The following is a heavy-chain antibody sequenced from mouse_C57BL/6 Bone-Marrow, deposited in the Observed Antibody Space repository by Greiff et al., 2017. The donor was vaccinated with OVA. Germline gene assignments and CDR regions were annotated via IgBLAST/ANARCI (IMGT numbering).Heavy chain of an antibody. CDR2: INPNNGGT. V-gene: IGHV1-22*01. CDR3: ARRDGYDYTWFAY. D-gene: IGHD2-4*01. CDR1: GYTFTDYN. J-gene: IGHJ3*01. Sequence: EVQLQQSGPELVKPGASVKMSCKASGYTFTDYNMHWVKQSHGKSLEWIGYINPNNGGTSYNQKFKGKATLTVNKSSSIAYMELRSLTSEDSAVYYCARRDGYDYTWFAYWGQGTLVTVSA.